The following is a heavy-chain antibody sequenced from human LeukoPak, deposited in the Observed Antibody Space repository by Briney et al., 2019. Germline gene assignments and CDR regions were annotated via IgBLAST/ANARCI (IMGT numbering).Heavy chain of an antibody. CDR1: GFSFNTYA. Sequence: GGSLRLSCAASGFSFNTYAMSWVRQAPGKGLEWVSAISNTGGSTYYADSVKGRFTISRDKSKNTLSLQMNSLRAEDTAVYYCAISTLGYSYAQDYWGQGTLVTVSS. J-gene: IGHJ4*02. V-gene: IGHV3-23*01. CDR3: AISTLGYSYAQDY. CDR2: ISNTGGST. D-gene: IGHD5-18*01.